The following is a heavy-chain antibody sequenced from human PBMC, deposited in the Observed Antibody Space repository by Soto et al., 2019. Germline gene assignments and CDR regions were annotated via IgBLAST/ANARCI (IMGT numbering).Heavy chain of an antibody. CDR3: TTDARRYCSGGSCYHTDY. CDR2: IKSKTDGGTT. V-gene: IGHV3-15*01. J-gene: IGHJ4*02. Sequence: PEWSLRLSCAASGVTVSSNYMSWVRQAPGKGLEWVGRIKSKTDGGTTDYAAPVKGRFTISRDDSKNTLYLQMNSLKTEDTAVYYCTTDARRYCSGGSCYHTDYWGQGTLVTVSS. D-gene: IGHD2-15*01. CDR1: GVTVSSNY.